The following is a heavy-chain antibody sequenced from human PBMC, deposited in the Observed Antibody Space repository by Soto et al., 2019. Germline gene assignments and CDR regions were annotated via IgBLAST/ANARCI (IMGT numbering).Heavy chain of an antibody. V-gene: IGHV4-31*03. CDR1: GGSISSGDYY. J-gene: IGHJ4*02. D-gene: IGHD3-10*01. Sequence: PSETLSLTCTVSGGSISSGDYYWSWIRQHPGKGLEWIGYVYYSGSTYYNPSLKSRVTISVDTSKNQFSLKLTSVTAADTAVYYCATYGSGSYKPTTFDDWGQGTLGTVS. CDR2: VYYSGST. CDR3: ATYGSGSYKPTTFDD.